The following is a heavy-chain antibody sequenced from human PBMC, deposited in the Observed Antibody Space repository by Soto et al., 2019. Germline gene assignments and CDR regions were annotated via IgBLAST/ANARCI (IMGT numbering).Heavy chain of an antibody. V-gene: IGHV3-30*18. Sequence: QVQLVESGGGVVQPGRSLRLSCAASGFTFSAYGMHWVRQAPGKGLEWLSVISYDGTNTYYADSVKGRFTISRDNSKNTLYLQMNSLRAEDRAVYYCAKGDRAYYDSGGWDYWGQGALVTVSS. CDR3: AKGDRAYYDSGGWDY. CDR1: GFTFSAYG. D-gene: IGHD3-22*01. J-gene: IGHJ4*02. CDR2: ISYDGTNT.